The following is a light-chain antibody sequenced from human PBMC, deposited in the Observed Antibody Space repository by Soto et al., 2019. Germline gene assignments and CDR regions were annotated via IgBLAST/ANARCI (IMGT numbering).Light chain of an antibody. CDR2: SSS. CDR1: QSLSSSF. J-gene: IGKJ4*01. CDR3: QQYGRSPLT. Sequence: EIVLTQSPGTLSLSPGERAILSCRASQSLSSSFLAWYQQKPGQAPRLLIYSSSNRATGITDRFSGSGSGTDFTLTMSRLEPADFAVYYCQQYGRSPLTFGGGTKVEIK. V-gene: IGKV3-20*01.